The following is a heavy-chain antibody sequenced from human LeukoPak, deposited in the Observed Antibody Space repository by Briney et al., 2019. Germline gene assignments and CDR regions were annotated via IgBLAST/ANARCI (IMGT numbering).Heavy chain of an antibody. CDR1: GDSVSSNSAV. V-gene: IGHV6-1*01. J-gene: IGHJ4*02. D-gene: IGHD5-18*01. CDR3: ARSQRNLPLWFHYYFDY. CDR2: TYYRSKWYN. Sequence: SQTLSLTCAISGDSVSSNSAVWQWIRQSPSRGLEWLGKTYYRSKWYNDYAVSVKSRITFNTDTSKNQFTLQLKSVTPEATAVYSCARSQRNLPLWFHYYFDYWGQGTLVTVSS.